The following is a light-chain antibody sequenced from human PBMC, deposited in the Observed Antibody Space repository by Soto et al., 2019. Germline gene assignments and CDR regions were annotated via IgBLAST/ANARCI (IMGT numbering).Light chain of an antibody. CDR3: SSYTGSSTLVV. Sequence: QSALTQPAPVSESPGQSITISCTGTSSDVGGYNYVSWYQQHPGKAPKLMIYDVSNRPSGVSNRFSGSKSGNTAAMTISGLQAEDEADYYCSSYTGSSTLVVFGGGTQLTVL. V-gene: IGLV2-14*03. J-gene: IGLJ3*02. CDR2: DVS. CDR1: SSDVGGYNY.